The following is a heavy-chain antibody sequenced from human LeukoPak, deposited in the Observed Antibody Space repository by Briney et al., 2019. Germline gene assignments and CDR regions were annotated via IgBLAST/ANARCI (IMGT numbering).Heavy chain of an antibody. J-gene: IGHJ4*02. Sequence: GGSLRLSCAASGFTFSNYAMSWVRQAPAGGLEWVSSLRGDGETFYADSVKGRFTLSRDDSRNTVYLQLNNLRVEDTAVYYCAKASWVSNVDAVLWGQGTRVTVSS. CDR3: AKASWVSNVDAVL. D-gene: IGHD1-1*01. CDR1: GFTFSNYA. V-gene: IGHV3-23*01. CDR2: LRGDGET.